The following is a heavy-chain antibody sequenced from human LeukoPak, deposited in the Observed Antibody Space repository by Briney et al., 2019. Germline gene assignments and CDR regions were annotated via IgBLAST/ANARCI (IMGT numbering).Heavy chain of an antibody. CDR3: ATSAGLRYFDWGFDY. CDR2: INAGNGNT. D-gene: IGHD3-9*01. J-gene: IGHJ4*02. V-gene: IGHV1-3*01. Sequence: ASVKVSCKASGYTFTSYAMHWVRQAPGQRLEWMGWINAGNGNTKYSQKFQGRVTITRDTSASTAYMELSSLRSEDTAVYYCATSAGLRYFDWGFDYWGQGTLATVSS. CDR1: GYTFTSYA.